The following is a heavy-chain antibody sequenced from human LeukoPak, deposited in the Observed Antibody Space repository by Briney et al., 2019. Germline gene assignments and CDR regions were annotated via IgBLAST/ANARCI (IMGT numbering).Heavy chain of an antibody. CDR1: GGSISSYY. CDR2: IYYSGST. Sequence: SETLSLTCTVSGGSISSYYWSWIRQPPGKGLEWIGYIYYSGSTNYNPSLKSRVTISVDTSKNQFSLKLSSVTAADTAVYYCARASIAAAGAFDIWGQGTMVTVSS. J-gene: IGHJ3*02. CDR3: ARASIAAAGAFDI. D-gene: IGHD6-13*01. V-gene: IGHV4-59*01.